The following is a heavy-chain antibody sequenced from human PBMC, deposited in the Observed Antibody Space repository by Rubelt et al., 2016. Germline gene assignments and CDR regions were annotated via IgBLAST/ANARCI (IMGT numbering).Heavy chain of an antibody. V-gene: IGHV4-34*01. D-gene: IGHD6-19*01. CDR2: INHSGST. J-gene: IGHJ4*02. Sequence: IRQPPGKGLEWIGEINHSGSTNYNPSLKSRVTISVDTSKNQFSLKLSSVTAADTAVYYCARSRQWGFDYWGQGTLVTVSS. CDR3: ARSRQWGFDY.